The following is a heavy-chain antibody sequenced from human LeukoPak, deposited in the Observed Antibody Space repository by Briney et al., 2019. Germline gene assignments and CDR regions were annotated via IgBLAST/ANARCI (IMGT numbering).Heavy chain of an antibody. D-gene: IGHD6-19*01. Sequence: GGSLRLSCAASGFTFSSYAMHWVRQAPGKGLEWVAVISYDGSNKYYADSVKGRFTISRDNSKNTLYLQMNSLRAEDTAVYYCARRGSSGWYPTDYWGQGTLVTVSS. J-gene: IGHJ4*02. V-gene: IGHV3-30-3*01. CDR2: ISYDGSNK. CDR3: ARRGSSGWYPTDY. CDR1: GFTFSSYA.